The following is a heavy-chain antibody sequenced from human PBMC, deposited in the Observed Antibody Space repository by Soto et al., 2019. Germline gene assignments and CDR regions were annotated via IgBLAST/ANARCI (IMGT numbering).Heavy chain of an antibody. CDR1: GFTFSSSA. D-gene: IGHD1-26*01. V-gene: IGHV3-30-3*01. CDR3: AIADSGRNYKLHHR. J-gene: IGHJ4*02. Sequence: QVQLVESGGGVVQPGRSLRLSCAASGFTFSSSAMHWVRQAPGKGLEWVAVISYDGSNRYYADSVKGRFTISRDNSKNTLDLQMNRLRAEDTGGYYCAIADSGRNYKLHHRWGQGTLVTVSS. CDR2: ISYDGSNR.